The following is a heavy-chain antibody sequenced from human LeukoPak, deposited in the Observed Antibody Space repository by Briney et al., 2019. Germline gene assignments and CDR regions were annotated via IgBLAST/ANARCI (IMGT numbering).Heavy chain of an antibody. CDR1: GYSISSGYY. V-gene: IGHV4-38-2*02. CDR2: IYHSGST. Sequence: SETLSLTCTVSGYSISSGYYWGWIRQPPGKGLEWIGSIYHSGSTYYNPSLKSRVTISVDTSKNQFSLRLTSVTAADTAIYFCAREYGKIDPTFDYWGQGTLVSVSS. CDR3: AREYGKIDPTFDY. J-gene: IGHJ4*02. D-gene: IGHD4-17*01.